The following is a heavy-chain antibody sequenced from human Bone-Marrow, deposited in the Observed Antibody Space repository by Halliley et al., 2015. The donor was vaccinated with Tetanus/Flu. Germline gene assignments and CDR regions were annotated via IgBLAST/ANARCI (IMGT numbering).Heavy chain of an antibody. V-gene: IGHV4-39*01. CDR3: ARLDYSTFSFDW. Sequence: TLSLTCTVSGGSITSSGYYWAWIRQPPGKGLGWIGHVYYLPKSNYNPSLKSRLTISADTSRNQFSLTLNSVSATDTAVYYCARLDYSTFSFDWWGQGTLVTVSS. CDR1: GGSITSSGYY. CDR2: VYYLPKS. D-gene: IGHD4-4*01. J-gene: IGHJ4*02.